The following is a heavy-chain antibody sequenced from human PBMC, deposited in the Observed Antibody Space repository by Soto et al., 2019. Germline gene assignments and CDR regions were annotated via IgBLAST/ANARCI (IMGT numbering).Heavy chain of an antibody. CDR1: GGSISSYY. CDR2: IYTSGST. CDR3: ARACSSNSCYDVFDY. J-gene: IGHJ4*02. Sequence: QVQLQESGPGLLKPSETLSLTCTVSGGSISSYYWSWIRQPAGKGLEWIGRIYTSGSTNYNPSLKRRVTMSVDTSKYQFSLKLSSVTAADTAVYYCARACSSNSCYDVFDYWGQGTLVTVSS. V-gene: IGHV4-4*07. D-gene: IGHD2-2*01.